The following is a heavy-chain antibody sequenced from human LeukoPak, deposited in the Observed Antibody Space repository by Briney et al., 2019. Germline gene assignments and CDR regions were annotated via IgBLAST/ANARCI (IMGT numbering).Heavy chain of an antibody. CDR2: IFPGDGDT. Sequence: GESLKISCKGSGYNFATYWIGWVRQMPGKGLEWMGVIFPGDGDTRYSPSFQGQVTISADKSISTAYLQWSSLKASDTAMYYCARRRDERGYKDIFDIWGQGTMVTVSS. CDR3: ARRRDERGYKDIFDI. CDR1: GYNFATYW. J-gene: IGHJ3*02. V-gene: IGHV5-51*01. D-gene: IGHD5-18*01.